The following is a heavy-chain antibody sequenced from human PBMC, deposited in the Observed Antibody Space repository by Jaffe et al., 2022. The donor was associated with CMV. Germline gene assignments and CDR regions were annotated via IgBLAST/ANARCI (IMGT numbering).Heavy chain of an antibody. CDR2: IYPGDSDT. CDR3: ARQIPRNYDFWSGYYRDYYYYYMDV. D-gene: IGHD3-3*01. V-gene: IGHV5-51*01. J-gene: IGHJ6*03. CDR1: GYSFTSYW. Sequence: EVQLVQSGAEVKKPGESLKISCKGSGYSFTSYWIGWVRQMPGKGLEWMGIIYPGDSDTRYSPSFQGQVTISADKSISTAYLQWSSLKASDTAMYYCARQIPRNYDFWSGYYRDYYYYYMDVWGKGTTVTVSS.